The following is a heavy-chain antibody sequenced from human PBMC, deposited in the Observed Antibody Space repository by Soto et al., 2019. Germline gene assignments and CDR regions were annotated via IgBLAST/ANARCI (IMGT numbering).Heavy chain of an antibody. V-gene: IGHV3-23*01. CDR1: GFTFSSYA. D-gene: IGHD4-17*01. J-gene: IGHJ3*02. CDR3: AKDGGYGDYDGWAFDI. Sequence: GGSLRLSCAASGFTFSSYAMSWVRQAPGKGLEWVSAISGSGGSTYYADSVKGRFTISRDNSKNTLYLQMNSLRAEDTAVYYCAKDGGYGDYDGWAFDIWGQGTMVTVSS. CDR2: ISGSGGST.